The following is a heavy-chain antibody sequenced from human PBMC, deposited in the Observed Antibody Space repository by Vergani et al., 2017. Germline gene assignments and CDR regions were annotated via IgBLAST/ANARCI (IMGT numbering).Heavy chain of an antibody. Sequence: QVQLQESGPGLVKPSETLSLTCTVSGGSISSYYWGWIRQPAGKGLEWIGRIYTSGSTNYNPSLKSRVTMSVDTSKNQFSMKLISVTAADTAVYYCVRAVYNWNYYAFDIWGQGTMVTVSS. CDR2: IYTSGST. J-gene: IGHJ3*02. D-gene: IGHD1-7*01. CDR3: VRAVYNWNYYAFDI. V-gene: IGHV4-4*07. CDR1: GGSISSYY.